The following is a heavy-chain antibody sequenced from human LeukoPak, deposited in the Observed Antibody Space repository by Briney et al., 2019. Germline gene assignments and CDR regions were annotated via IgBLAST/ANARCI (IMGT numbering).Heavy chain of an antibody. Sequence: ASVKVSCKASGYHFTDYYIHWVRLAPGQGLEWMGWINPKRGGTHYAQKFQGRVSMTRDTFIDTVYLELSSLRSNDTAVYYCARTREGVWGSYSPWGQGTLVTVSS. CDR3: ARTREGVWGSYSP. J-gene: IGHJ4*02. V-gene: IGHV1-2*02. CDR2: INPKRGGT. D-gene: IGHD3-16*01. CDR1: GYHFTDYY.